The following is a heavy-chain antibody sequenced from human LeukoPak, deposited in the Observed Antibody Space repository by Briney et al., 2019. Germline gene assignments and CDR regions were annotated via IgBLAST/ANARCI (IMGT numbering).Heavy chain of an antibody. V-gene: IGHV4-59*11. CDR2: IYYSGST. Sequence: PSETLSLTCTVSGGSISSHYWCWIRQPPGKGLEWIGYIYYSGSTNYNPSLKSRVTISVDTSKNQFSLKLSSVTAADTAVYYCARAYSSSWNDYWGQGTLVTVSS. D-gene: IGHD6-13*01. CDR3: ARAYSSSWNDY. CDR1: GGSISSHY. J-gene: IGHJ4*02.